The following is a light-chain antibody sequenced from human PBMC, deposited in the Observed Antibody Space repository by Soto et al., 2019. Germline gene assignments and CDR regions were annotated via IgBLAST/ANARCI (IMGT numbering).Light chain of an antibody. CDR1: QGISNY. V-gene: IGKV1-27*01. Sequence: DIQMTQSPSSLSASVGDRVTITCRASQGISNYLAWYQQKPGKVPELLIYGASPLQSGVPSRFSGSGSGTDFTLIISSLQPEDVATYYCQNYNSAPRTFGQGTKVEIK. J-gene: IGKJ1*01. CDR2: GAS. CDR3: QNYNSAPRT.